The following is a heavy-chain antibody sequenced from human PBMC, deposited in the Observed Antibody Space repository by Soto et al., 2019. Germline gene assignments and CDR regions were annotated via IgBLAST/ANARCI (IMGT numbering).Heavy chain of an antibody. CDR2: LYSGGST. V-gene: IGHV3-53*02. J-gene: IGHJ6*01. CDR1: GFTVSSNY. D-gene: IGHD3-10*01. CDR3: ARGVRGVIDYYYYGIDV. Sequence: EVQLVETGGGLIQPGGSLRLSCAASGFTVSSNYMSWVRQAPGKGLEWVSVLYSGGSTYYADSVKGRFTISRDNSKNTLYLQMNSLRAEDTAVYYCARGVRGVIDYYYYGIDVWGQGTTVTVSS.